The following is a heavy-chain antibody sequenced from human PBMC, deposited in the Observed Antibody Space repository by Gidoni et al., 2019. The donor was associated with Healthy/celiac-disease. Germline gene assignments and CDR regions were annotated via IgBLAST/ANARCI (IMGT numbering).Heavy chain of an antibody. D-gene: IGHD3-22*01. CDR2: ISSSSSYI. J-gene: IGHJ5*02. CDR1: RFTLSSYS. V-gene: IGHV3-21*01. CDR3: ASAAYDSSGYYSS. Sequence: EVQLVESGGGLVKPGRSLRFSCAASRFTLSSYSMNWVRQAPGKGLEWVSSISSSSSYIYYADSVKGRFTISRDNAKNSLYLQMNSLRAEDTAVYYCASAAYDSSGYYSSWGQGTLVTVSS.